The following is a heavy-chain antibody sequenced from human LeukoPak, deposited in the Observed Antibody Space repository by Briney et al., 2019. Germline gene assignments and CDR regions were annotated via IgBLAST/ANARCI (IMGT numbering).Heavy chain of an antibody. V-gene: IGHV3-15*01. CDR2: IKGKSDGATT. D-gene: IGHD3-9*01. J-gene: IGHJ3*02. CDR1: GFTFTNAW. Sequence: GGSLRLSCAASGFTFTNAWMSWVRQAPGKGLEWVGRIKGKSDGATTDYAAPVKGRFAISRDDSDNMLFLQMNSLKTEDTAVYYCATTILTGPWKGAFDIWGQGTMVTVSS. CDR3: ATTILTGPWKGAFDI.